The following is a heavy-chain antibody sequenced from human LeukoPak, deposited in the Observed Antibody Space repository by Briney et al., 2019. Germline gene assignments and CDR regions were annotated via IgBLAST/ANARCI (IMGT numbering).Heavy chain of an antibody. CDR2: INHSGST. J-gene: IGHJ4*02. CDR1: GGSFSGYY. D-gene: IGHD2-2*01. Sequence: PSETLSLTCAVYGGSFSGYYWSWIRQPPGKGLEWIGEINHSGSTNYNPSLKSRVTISVDTSKNQFSLKLSSVTAADTAVYYRARGQIVVVPAAPFDYWGQGTLVTVSS. CDR3: ARGQIVVVPAAPFDY. V-gene: IGHV4-34*01.